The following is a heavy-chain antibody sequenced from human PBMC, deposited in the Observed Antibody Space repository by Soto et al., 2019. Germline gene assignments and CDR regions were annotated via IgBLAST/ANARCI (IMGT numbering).Heavy chain of an antibody. Sequence: EAQLLESGGGFVQPGGSLRLSCAASGFTFSSYAMAWVRQAPGKGLEWVSGITYIGGATFYADSVKGRFTISRDNVRNTLYLQMNRLRVEDTAVYYCAKVSSLYGDYVPSSGLDYFWGQGTLVTVSS. CDR1: GFTFSSYA. CDR2: ITYIGGAT. V-gene: IGHV3-23*01. CDR3: AKVSSLYGDYVPSSGLDYF. D-gene: IGHD4-17*01. J-gene: IGHJ4*02.